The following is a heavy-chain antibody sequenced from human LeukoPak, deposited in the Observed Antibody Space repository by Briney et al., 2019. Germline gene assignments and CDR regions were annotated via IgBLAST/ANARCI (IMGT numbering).Heavy chain of an antibody. CDR1: GFTFSSYG. CDR2: ISDNGNNK. Sequence: GGSLRLSCGASGFTFSSYGMHWVRQAPGKGLEWVAVISDNGNNKYYVESVKGRFTIARDNSKNTLYLQMDSLRAEDTAVYYCAGGLLGCSGGSCYPTDYWGQGTLVTVSS. V-gene: IGHV3-30*03. J-gene: IGHJ4*02. D-gene: IGHD2-15*01. CDR3: AGGLLGCSGGSCYPTDY.